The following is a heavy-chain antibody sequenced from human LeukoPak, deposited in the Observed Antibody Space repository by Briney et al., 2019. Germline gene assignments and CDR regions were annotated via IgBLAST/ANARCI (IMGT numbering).Heavy chain of an antibody. CDR3: ARGPTGGYCSGGSCYSSWFDP. V-gene: IGHV1-69*04. J-gene: IGHJ5*02. D-gene: IGHD2-15*01. CDR2: IIPILGMA. Sequence: SVKVSCKASGGTFSSYAISWVRQAPGQGLEWMGRIIPILGMANYAQKFQGRVTITADKSTSTAYMELSSLRSEDTAVYYCARGPTGGYCSGGSCYSSWFDPWGQGTLVTVSS. CDR1: GGTFSSYA.